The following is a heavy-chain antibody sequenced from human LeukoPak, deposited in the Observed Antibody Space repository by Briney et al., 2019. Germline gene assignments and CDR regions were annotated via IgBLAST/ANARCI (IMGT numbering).Heavy chain of an antibody. CDR2: IIPIFGTA. CDR3: AGAAAANGDYFQH. CDR1: GGTFSSYA. D-gene: IGHD6-13*01. V-gene: IGHV1-69*05. Sequence: SVKVSCKASGGTFSSYAINWVRQAPGQGLEWMGGIIPIFGTANYAQKFQGRVTITTDESTSTAYMELSSLRSEDTAVYYCAGAAAANGDYFQHWGQGTLVTVSS. J-gene: IGHJ1*01.